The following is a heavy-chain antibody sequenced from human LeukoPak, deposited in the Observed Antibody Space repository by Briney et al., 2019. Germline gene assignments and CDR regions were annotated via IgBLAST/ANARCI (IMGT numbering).Heavy chain of an antibody. CDR1: GASVSSHY. CDR3: ARYRRDNTYFLDF. CDR2: VYYTGTT. J-gene: IGHJ4*02. Sequence: SSETLSLTCSVSGASVSSHYWTWLRQPPGKGLEWIGYVYYTGTTNYNPSLESRVTISMDTSRNQFSLKLTSVTTADTAIYFCARYRRDNTYFLDFWGQGTLDTVSS. D-gene: IGHD2/OR15-2a*01. V-gene: IGHV4-59*02.